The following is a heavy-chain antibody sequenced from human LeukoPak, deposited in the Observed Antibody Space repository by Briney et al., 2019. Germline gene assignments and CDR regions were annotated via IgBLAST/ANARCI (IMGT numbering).Heavy chain of an antibody. D-gene: IGHD2-15*01. CDR1: GGSISSSSYY. CDR3: ARGPLYCSGGSCLFDAFDI. J-gene: IGHJ3*02. Sequence: SETLSLTCTVSGGSISSSSYYWGWIRQPPGKGLEWIGSIYYSGSTYYNPSLKSRVTISVDTSKNQFSLKLSSVTAADTAVYYCARGPLYCSGGSCLFDAFDIWGQGTMVTVSS. CDR2: IYYSGST. V-gene: IGHV4-39*07.